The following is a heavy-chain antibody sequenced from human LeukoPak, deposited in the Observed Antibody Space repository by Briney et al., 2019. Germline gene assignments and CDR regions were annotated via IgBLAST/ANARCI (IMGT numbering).Heavy chain of an antibody. D-gene: IGHD6-19*01. CDR2: IYYSGST. V-gene: IGHV4-59*01. CDR3: ARDGVRVTYTSGWYYFDY. Sequence: SETLSLTCTVSGGSISSYYWSWIRQPPGKGLEWIGYIYYSGSTNYNPSLKSRVTISVDTPKNQFSLKLSSVTAADTAVYFCARDGVRVTYTSGWYYFDYWGQGTLVTVSS. CDR1: GGSISSYY. J-gene: IGHJ4*02.